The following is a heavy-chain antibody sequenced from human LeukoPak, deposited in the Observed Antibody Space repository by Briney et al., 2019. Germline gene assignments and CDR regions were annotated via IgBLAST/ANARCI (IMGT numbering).Heavy chain of an antibody. CDR3: ARDFYYDSSGYYYYYYYYMDV. Sequence: SETLSLTCTVSGGSISSYYWSWIRQPPGKGLEWIGEINHSGSTNYNPSLKSRVTISVDTSKNQFSLKLSSVTAADTAVYYCARDFYYDSSGYYYYYYYYMDVWGKGTTVTVSS. D-gene: IGHD3-22*01. CDR2: INHSGST. J-gene: IGHJ6*03. V-gene: IGHV4-34*01. CDR1: GGSISSYY.